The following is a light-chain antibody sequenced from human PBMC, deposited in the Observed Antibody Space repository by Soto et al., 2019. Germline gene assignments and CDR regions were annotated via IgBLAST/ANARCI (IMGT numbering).Light chain of an antibody. CDR3: QQFYSTPYT. Sequence: DIVMTQSPDSLAVSLGEKATINCKSSQSVLFSSKNKNYLVWYQQKPGQPPKLLIYWASTRESGVPDRFSGSGSGTDFTLTINSLQAEDVAVYYCQQFYSTPYTFGPGTKLEIK. CDR2: WAS. J-gene: IGKJ2*01. V-gene: IGKV4-1*01. CDR1: QSVLFSSKNKNY.